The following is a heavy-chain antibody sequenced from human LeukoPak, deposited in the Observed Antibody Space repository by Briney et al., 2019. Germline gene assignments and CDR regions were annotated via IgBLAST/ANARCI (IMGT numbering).Heavy chain of an antibody. CDR2: IYSGGST. V-gene: IGHV3-53*01. CDR3: ARDPPYFGIVGAKRAYGMDA. Sequence: AGSLTLTCAASGFTVSSNYMSWVRQAPGKGLEWVSVIYSGGSTYYADSLKSRFTISRDNSKNTLYLQMNSLSAENTAVYYCARDPPYFGIVGAKRAYGMDAWGEGATFTVSS. J-gene: IGHJ6*04. CDR1: GFTVSSNY. D-gene: IGHD3-22*01.